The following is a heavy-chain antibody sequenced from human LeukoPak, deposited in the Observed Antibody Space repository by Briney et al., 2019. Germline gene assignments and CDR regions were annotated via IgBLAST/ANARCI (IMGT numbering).Heavy chain of an antibody. J-gene: IGHJ4*02. Sequence: PSETLSLTCAVYGGSFSGYYWSWIRQPPGKGLEWIGEINHSGSTNYNPSLKSRVTMSLEMSKHQFSLNLTSVTAADTAVYYCASNTATVFDYWGQGALVTVSS. D-gene: IGHD2-21*02. CDR2: INHSGST. CDR3: ASNTATVFDY. V-gene: IGHV4-34*01. CDR1: GGSFSGYY.